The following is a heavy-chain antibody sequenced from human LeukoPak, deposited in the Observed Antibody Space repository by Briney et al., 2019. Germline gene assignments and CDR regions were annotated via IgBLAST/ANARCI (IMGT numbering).Heavy chain of an antibody. CDR1: GFTFSSYA. Sequence: PGGSLRLSCAASGFTFSSYAMSWVRQAPGKGLEWVSAISGGGGSTYYSDSVKGRFTISRDNSKNTLYLQMNSLRAEDTAVYYCAKVWVSQLWSPTLDYWGQGTLVTVSS. CDR3: AKVWVSQLWSPTLDY. D-gene: IGHD5-18*01. CDR2: ISGGGGST. J-gene: IGHJ4*02. V-gene: IGHV3-23*01.